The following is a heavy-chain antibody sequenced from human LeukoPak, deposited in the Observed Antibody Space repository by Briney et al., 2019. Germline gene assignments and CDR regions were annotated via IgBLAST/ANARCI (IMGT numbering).Heavy chain of an antibody. Sequence: PGGSLKLSCADSGVTLRRAYMSWVPEAPGKGLEWVSLIYSGVTTYYADSVKGRFTISRDNSKNTLCLQMNSLRAEDTAVYYCARANTVTYAFDIWGQGTMVTVSS. CDR3: ARANTVTYAFDI. CDR2: IYSGVTT. J-gene: IGHJ3*02. V-gene: IGHV3-53*01. CDR1: GVTLRRAY. D-gene: IGHD4-17*01.